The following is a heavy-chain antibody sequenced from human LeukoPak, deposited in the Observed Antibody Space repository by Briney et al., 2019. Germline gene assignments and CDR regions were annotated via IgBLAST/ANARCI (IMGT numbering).Heavy chain of an antibody. CDR2: IKQDGSEI. CDR3: ARGGGLDV. CDR1: GFTLSTYW. Sequence: GGSLRLSCAASGFTLSTYWMSWVRQAPGKGLEWVANIKQDGSEIYYVDSVKGRFTISRDNAKNSLYLQMSNLRAEDTAVYFCARGGGLDVWGQGATVTVSS. J-gene: IGHJ6*02. V-gene: IGHV3-7*03. D-gene: IGHD3-16*01.